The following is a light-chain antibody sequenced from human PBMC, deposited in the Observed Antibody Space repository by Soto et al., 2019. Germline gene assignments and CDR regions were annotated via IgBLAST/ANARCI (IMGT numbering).Light chain of an antibody. Sequence: DIQMTQSPSSLSVSVGDRVTITCRASQSISTSLNWYHQKPGKAPDLLIYGASSLQSGVTSRFTGSGSGTEFTLTITSLQPEDFATYYCQQYDMFGPGTKGDIK. CDR1: QSISTS. J-gene: IGKJ1*01. CDR2: GAS. V-gene: IGKV1-39*01. CDR3: QQYDM.